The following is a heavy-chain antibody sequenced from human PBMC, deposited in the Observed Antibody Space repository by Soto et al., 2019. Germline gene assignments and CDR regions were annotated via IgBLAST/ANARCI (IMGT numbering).Heavy chain of an antibody. D-gene: IGHD3-10*01. CDR3: ARDLLTYYYGSGGHDAFDI. CDR2: INPSGGST. CDR1: GYTFTSYS. J-gene: IGHJ3*02. V-gene: IGHV1-46*01. Sequence: ASVKVSCKASGYTFTSYSMHWVRQAPGQGLEWMGIINPSGGSTSYAQKFQGRVTMTRDTSTSTVYMELSSLRSEDTAVYYCARDLLTYYYGSGGHDAFDIWGQGXMVTVPS.